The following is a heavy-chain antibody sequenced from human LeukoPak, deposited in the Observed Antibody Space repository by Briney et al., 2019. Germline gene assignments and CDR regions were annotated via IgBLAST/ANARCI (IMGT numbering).Heavy chain of an antibody. V-gene: IGHV4-4*07. CDR3: ARDSKYYYGSRTYFFFEY. Sequence: SETLSLTCTVSGGSFSTYYWSWIRQPAGKGLEWIGHIYTSGTTNYNPSLKSRVTMSIDTSKNQFSLKLSSVTAADTAIYYCARDSKYYYGSRTYFFFEYWGQGTLLSVSS. CDR1: GGSFSTYY. D-gene: IGHD3-10*01. J-gene: IGHJ4*02. CDR2: IYTSGTT.